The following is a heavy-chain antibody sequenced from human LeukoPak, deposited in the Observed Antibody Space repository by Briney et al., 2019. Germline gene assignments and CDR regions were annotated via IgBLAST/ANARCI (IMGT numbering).Heavy chain of an antibody. CDR1: GFTFSSYS. Sequence: PGRSLRLPCAASGFTFSSYSMNWVRQAPGRGLEWVSSISSSSSYIYYADSVKGRFTISRDNAKNSLYLQMNSLRAEDTAVYYCARDLFTGDRGYYFDYWGQGTLVTVSS. CDR2: ISSSSSYI. J-gene: IGHJ4*02. D-gene: IGHD7-27*01. CDR3: ARDLFTGDRGYYFDY. V-gene: IGHV3-21*01.